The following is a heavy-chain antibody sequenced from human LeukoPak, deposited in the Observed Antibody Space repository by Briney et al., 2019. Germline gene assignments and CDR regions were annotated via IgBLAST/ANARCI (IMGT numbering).Heavy chain of an antibody. D-gene: IGHD3-3*01. CDR2: ISGSGGST. Sequence: GGSLRLSCAASGFTFSSYAMSWVRQAPGKGLEWVSAISGSGGSTYYADSVKGRFTISRDNSKNTLYLQMNSLRAEDTAVYYCAKSENFWSGYYQEVYFDYWGQGTLVTVSS. CDR1: GFTFSSYA. CDR3: AKSENFWSGYYQEVYFDY. J-gene: IGHJ4*02. V-gene: IGHV3-23*01.